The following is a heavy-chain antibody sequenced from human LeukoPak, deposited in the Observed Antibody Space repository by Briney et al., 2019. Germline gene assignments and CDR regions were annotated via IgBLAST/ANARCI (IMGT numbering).Heavy chain of an antibody. D-gene: IGHD2-15*01. CDR1: GFTLSWYW. V-gene: IGHV3-7*03. CDR2: IKEDGGEK. J-gene: IGHJ4*02. Sequence: GGSLRLSCAASGFTLSWYWMTWVRQAPGKGLEWVASIKEDGGEKYYVDSVKGRFAISRDNASLYLEMNSLRAEDTAVYYCAKFALRYCSGGSCHPFDYWGQGTLVTVSS. CDR3: AKFALRYCSGGSCHPFDY.